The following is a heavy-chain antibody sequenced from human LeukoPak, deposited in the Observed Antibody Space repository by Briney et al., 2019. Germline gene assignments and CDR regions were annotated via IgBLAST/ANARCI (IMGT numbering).Heavy chain of an antibody. CDR1: GGTFSSYA. CDR3: ARGPRAAADDY. Sequence: VASVKVSCKASGGTFSSYAISWVRQAPGQGLEWMGGIIPIFGTANYAQKFQGRVTITRDTSASTAYMELSSLRSEDTAVYYCARGPRAAADDYWGQGTLVTVSS. V-gene: IGHV1-69*05. J-gene: IGHJ4*02. CDR2: IIPIFGTA. D-gene: IGHD6-13*01.